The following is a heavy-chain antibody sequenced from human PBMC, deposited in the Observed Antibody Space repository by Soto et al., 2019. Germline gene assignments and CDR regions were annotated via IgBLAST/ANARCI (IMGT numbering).Heavy chain of an antibody. Sequence: EVQLVESGGGLVKPGGSLRLSCAASGFTFGSAWMNWVRQAPGKGLEWVGRIKRKTDSGTTDYAAPVKGRFTISRDDSENTLYLQMNSFKAEDTAVYYCTTSPNSSDFDSWGQGTLVTVSS. CDR2: IKRKTDSGTT. CDR1: GFTFGSAW. J-gene: IGHJ5*01. V-gene: IGHV3-15*07. CDR3: TTSPNSSDFDS. D-gene: IGHD6-25*01.